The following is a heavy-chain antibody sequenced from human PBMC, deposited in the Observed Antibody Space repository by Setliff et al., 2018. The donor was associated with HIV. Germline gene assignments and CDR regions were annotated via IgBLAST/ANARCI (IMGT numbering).Heavy chain of an antibody. V-gene: IGHV3-23*01. CDR1: GFTFDEYA. CDR3: AKDRYFDYVWGSYYFDY. CDR2: ISGSGGGT. Sequence: GGSLRLSCAASGFTFDEYAMHWVRQAPGKGLEWVSAISGSGGGTYYADSVKGRFTISRDNSKNTLYLQMNSLRTEDTAVYYCAKDRYFDYVWGSYYFDYWGQGTLVTVSS. D-gene: IGHD3-16*01. J-gene: IGHJ4*02.